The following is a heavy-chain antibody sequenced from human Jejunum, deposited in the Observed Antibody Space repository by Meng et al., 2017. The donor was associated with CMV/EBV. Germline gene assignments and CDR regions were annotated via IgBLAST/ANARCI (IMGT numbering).Heavy chain of an antibody. CDR2: IYTSGST. V-gene: IGHV4-4*07. D-gene: IGHD1-26*01. CDR1: ARPISGYY. Sequence: QVLLPASGPGLGKSAGTRSLTCFVSARPISGYYCSWIRQPAGKGLEWIGRIYTSGSTHYNPSLKSRLTMSVDLAKNQISLKLSSVTAADTAVYYCARESGSYYWFDPWGQGTLVTVSS. CDR3: ARESGSYYWFDP. J-gene: IGHJ5*02.